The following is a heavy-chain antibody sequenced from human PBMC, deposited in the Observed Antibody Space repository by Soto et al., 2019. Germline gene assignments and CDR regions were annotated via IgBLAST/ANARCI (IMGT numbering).Heavy chain of an antibody. CDR2: ISGSGST. Sequence: EVQLLESGGGLVQPGGSLRLSCAASGFTVSSYAMIWVRQAPGKGLEWVSVISGSGSTYSADSVKGRFTISRDSSKNTVYLQMNSLRAEDTAVYYCAKALRFTFTTGYYMDVWGRGTTVTVSS. J-gene: IGHJ6*03. D-gene: IGHD3-16*01. CDR1: GFTVSSYA. V-gene: IGHV3-23*01. CDR3: AKALRFTFTTGYYMDV.